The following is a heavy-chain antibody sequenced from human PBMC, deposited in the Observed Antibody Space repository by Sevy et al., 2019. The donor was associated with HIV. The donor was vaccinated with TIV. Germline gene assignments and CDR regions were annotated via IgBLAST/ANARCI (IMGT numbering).Heavy chain of an antibody. CDR2: IKSKVKGGTR. J-gene: IGHJ4*02. D-gene: IGHD6-19*01. Sequence: GSLRLSCVTSGLTFNRAWMSWVRQAPGRGLEWVARIKSKVKGGTRDYAASVKGRFIISRNDSEKMLSLQMNSLTLQDTAVYYCTAGAGHSDHDYWGQGTLVTVSS. V-gene: IGHV3-15*01. CDR3: TAGAGHSDHDY. CDR1: GLTFNRAW.